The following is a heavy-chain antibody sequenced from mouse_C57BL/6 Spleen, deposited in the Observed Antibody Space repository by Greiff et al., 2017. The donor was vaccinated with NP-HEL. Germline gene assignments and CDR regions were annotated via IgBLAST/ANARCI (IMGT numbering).Heavy chain of an antibody. CDR3: AGSYYYGRAWFAY. J-gene: IGHJ3*01. D-gene: IGHD1-1*01. Sequence: VQLQQPGAELVKPGASVKLSCKASGYTFTSYWMQWVKQRPGQGLEWIGEIDPSDSYTNYNQKFKGKATLTVDTSSSTAYMQLSSLTSEDSAVYYWAGSYYYGRAWFAYWGQGTLVTVSA. V-gene: IGHV1-50*01. CDR2: IDPSDSYT. CDR1: GYTFTSYW.